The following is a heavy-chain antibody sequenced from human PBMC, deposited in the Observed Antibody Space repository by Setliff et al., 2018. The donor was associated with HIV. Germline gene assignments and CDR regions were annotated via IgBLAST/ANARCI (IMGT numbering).Heavy chain of an antibody. CDR2: ISAGNGNT. D-gene: IGHD1-20*01. CDR3: ATRLYPYDTGRQYNALGHFES. V-gene: IGHV1-18*01. J-gene: IGHJ4*02. Sequence: GASVKVSCKTSGYMFIAYGMSWVRRAPGQGLEWMGWISAGNGNTKYSQRFQGRVAITTDESTSTVFMELSSLTSEDTAVYYCATRLYPYDTGRQYNALGHFESWGQGTLVTVSS. CDR1: GYMFIAYG.